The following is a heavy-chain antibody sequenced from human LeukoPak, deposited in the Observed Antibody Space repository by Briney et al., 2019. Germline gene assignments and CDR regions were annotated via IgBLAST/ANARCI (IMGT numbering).Heavy chain of an antibody. D-gene: IGHD6-13*01. CDR2: VSGSGSST. J-gene: IGHJ4*02. V-gene: IGHV3-23*01. CDR3: AKAGDYSSSWSRWYFGY. Sequence: QPGGSLRLSCAASGFTFSSYAMSWVRQAPGKGLEWVSGVSGSGSSTYYADSVKGRFTISRDNSKNTLYLQMNSLRAEDTAVYYCAKAGDYSSSWSRWYFGYWGQGTLVTVSS. CDR1: GFTFSSYA.